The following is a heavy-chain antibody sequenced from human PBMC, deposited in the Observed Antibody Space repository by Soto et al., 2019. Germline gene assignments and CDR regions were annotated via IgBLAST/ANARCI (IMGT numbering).Heavy chain of an antibody. Sequence: VQLVQSGAEVTKPGASVKVSCKASGYTFTSYGISWVRQAPGQGLEWMGWISAYNGNTKYAQKLQGRVTMTTDTSTSTGYMELRSLRSDDTAVYYCARDLRVVPAASGYWGQGTLVTVSS. V-gene: IGHV1-18*01. CDR1: GYTFTSYG. CDR2: ISAYNGNT. D-gene: IGHD2-2*01. J-gene: IGHJ4*02. CDR3: ARDLRVVPAASGY.